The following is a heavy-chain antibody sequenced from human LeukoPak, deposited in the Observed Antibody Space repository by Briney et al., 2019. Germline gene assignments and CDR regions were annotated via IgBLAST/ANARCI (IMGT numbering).Heavy chain of an antibody. D-gene: IGHD6-19*01. V-gene: IGHV4-34*10. CDR1: GGSVRDYY. J-gene: IGHJ4*02. CDR2: VNHSGSA. Sequence: SETLSLTCAVYGGSVRDYYWSWIRQPPGKGLEWIGEVNHSGSANYTSSLKSRITISVDTSKNQFSLKLSSVTAADTAVYYCARHDSSGWYWGYWGQGTLVTVSS. CDR3: ARHDSSGWYWGY.